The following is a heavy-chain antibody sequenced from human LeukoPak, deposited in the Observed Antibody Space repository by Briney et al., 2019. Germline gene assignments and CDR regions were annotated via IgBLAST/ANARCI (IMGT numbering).Heavy chain of an antibody. V-gene: IGHV3-21*01. CDR1: GFSFSDYD. Sequence: GGSLRLSCSAAGFSFSDYDMSWVRQAPGKGLEWVSAISGRSSHVYYGESVKGRFTISRDNAKNSLYLQMDSLGVEDTAVYYCGRAFPPLRTSSAGDLWGQGTLVTVSS. CDR2: ISGRSSHV. CDR3: GRAFPPLRTSSAGDL. J-gene: IGHJ1*01. D-gene: IGHD3-16*01.